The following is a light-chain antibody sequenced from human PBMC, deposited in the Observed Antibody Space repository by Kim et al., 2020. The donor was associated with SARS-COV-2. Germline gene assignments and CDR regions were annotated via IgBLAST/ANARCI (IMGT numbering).Light chain of an antibody. CDR1: VLGDKD. Sequence: SVSPGQTASLSCSGDVLGDKDVCLYQQKPGQSPVLVIYQRTKRPSGIPERFSGSNSGNTATLTISGTQAMDEADYYCQAWDSSTYVFGTGTKVTVL. CDR2: QRT. CDR3: QAWDSSTYV. V-gene: IGLV3-1*01. J-gene: IGLJ1*01.